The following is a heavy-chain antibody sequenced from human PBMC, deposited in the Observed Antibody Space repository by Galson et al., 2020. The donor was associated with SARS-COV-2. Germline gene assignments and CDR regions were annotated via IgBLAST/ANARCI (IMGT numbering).Heavy chain of an antibody. D-gene: IGHD1-20*01. CDR2: IWFDGGLK. J-gene: IGHJ4*02. Sequence: QAGGSLRLSCAASGFTFNHFGMHWVRQAPGKGLEWVAVIWFDGGLKFYADSVKGRFTISRDNSNNTLYLQMNSLRAEDTAVYYCAREITLSTLSRVLDYWGRGTLITVSS. CDR1: GFTFNHFG. V-gene: IGHV3-33*01. CDR3: AREITLSTLSRVLDY.